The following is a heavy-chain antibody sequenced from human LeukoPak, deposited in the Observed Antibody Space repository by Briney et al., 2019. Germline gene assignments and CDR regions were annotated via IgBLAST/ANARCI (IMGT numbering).Heavy chain of an antibody. J-gene: IGHJ4*02. D-gene: IGHD6-19*01. CDR1: GYTFTGYY. CDR3: ARRNRYSSGWYNTFDY. CDR2: IDPNSGGT. Sequence: ASVKVSCKASGYTFTGYYMHWVRQAPGQGLEWMGWIDPNSGGTNYAQKSQGRVTMTRDTSISTAYMELSRLRSDDTAVYYCARRNRYSSGWYNTFDYWGQGTLVTVSS. V-gene: IGHV1-2*02.